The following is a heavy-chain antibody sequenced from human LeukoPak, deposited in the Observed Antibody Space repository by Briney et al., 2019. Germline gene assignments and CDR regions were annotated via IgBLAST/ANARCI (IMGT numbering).Heavy chain of an antibody. D-gene: IGHD5-12*01. CDR2: IDSGGST. CDR1: GFTVGTNS. Sequence: PGGSLRLSCAASGFTVGTNSMSWVPHSPGKGLEWVSVIDSGGSTYYADSVNGRVTISRDNSRNTLFLQMNSLRAEDTAVYYCAREMGLNIVATFGYWGQGTLVTVSS. J-gene: IGHJ4*02. V-gene: IGHV3-66*01. CDR3: AREMGLNIVATFGY.